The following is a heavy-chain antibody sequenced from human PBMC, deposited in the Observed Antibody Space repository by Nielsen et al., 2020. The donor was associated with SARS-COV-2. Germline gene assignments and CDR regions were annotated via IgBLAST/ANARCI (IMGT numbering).Heavy chain of an antibody. D-gene: IGHD3-22*01. V-gene: IGHV3-9*01. CDR1: GFTFDDYA. J-gene: IGHJ4*02. CDR2: ISWNSGSI. CDR3: AKIDQWYYFDSTDSRETLDY. Sequence: SLKISCAASGFTFDDYAMHWVRQAPGKGLEWVSGISWNSGSIGYADSVKGRFTISRDNAKNSLYLQMNSLRAEDTAIYFCAKIDQWYYFDSTDSRETLDYWGQGTLVTVSS.